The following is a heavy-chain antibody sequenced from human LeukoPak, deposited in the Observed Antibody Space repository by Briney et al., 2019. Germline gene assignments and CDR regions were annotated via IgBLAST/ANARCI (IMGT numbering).Heavy chain of an antibody. J-gene: IGHJ4*02. Sequence: GGSLRLSCATSGFNFDRYTIHWVRQAPGKGLEWVSLAGWAGGTTYYSDSVRGRFTISRDNSKNTLYLQMNSLRAEDTAVYYCAKEDYDILTGGDYWGQGTLVTVSS. CDR2: AGWAGGTT. D-gene: IGHD3-9*01. CDR3: AKEDYDILTGGDY. V-gene: IGHV3-43*01. CDR1: GFNFDRYT.